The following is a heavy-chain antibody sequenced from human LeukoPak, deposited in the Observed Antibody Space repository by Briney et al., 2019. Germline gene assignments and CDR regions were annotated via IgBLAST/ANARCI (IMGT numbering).Heavy chain of an antibody. J-gene: IGHJ4*02. D-gene: IGHD2-2*01. V-gene: IGHV5-51*01. CDR3: ARQSVVVPAAYDY. CDR1: GYSFTSYW. CDR2: IYPGDSDT. Sequence: GESLKISCKGSGYSFTSYWIGWVREMPGKGLEWMGIIYPGDSDTRYSPSFQGQVTISADKSISTAYLQWSSLKASDTAMYYCARQSVVVPAAYDYWGQGTLVTVSS.